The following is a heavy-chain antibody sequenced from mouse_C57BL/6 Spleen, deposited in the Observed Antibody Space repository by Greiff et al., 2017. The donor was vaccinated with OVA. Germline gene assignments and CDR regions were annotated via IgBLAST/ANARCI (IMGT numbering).Heavy chain of an antibody. D-gene: IGHD1-1*01. CDR1: GYTFTSYW. J-gene: IGHJ1*03. Sequence: VQLQQPGTELVKPGASVKLSCKASGYTFTSYWMHWVKQRPGQGLEWIGNINPSNGGTNYNEKFKSKATLTVDKSSSTAYMQLSSLTSEDSAVYYGARYYGSSYWYFDVWGTGTTGTVSS. V-gene: IGHV1-53*01. CDR3: ARYYGSSYWYFDV. CDR2: INPSNGGT.